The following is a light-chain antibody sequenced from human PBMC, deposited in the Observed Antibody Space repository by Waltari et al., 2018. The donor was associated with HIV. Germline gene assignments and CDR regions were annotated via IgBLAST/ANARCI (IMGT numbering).Light chain of an antibody. V-gene: IGLV3-25*03. CDR2: KDA. Sequence: YALTQPPSVSVSPGQTARITCSADVLPRQYTSWYQQKPGQAPVLVIYKDAERPSGIHARFSGAISGTTATLTISGVQAEDEADYYCQSVDYSATVVFAGGTKLTVL. CDR1: VLPRQY. J-gene: IGLJ2*01. CDR3: QSVDYSATVV.